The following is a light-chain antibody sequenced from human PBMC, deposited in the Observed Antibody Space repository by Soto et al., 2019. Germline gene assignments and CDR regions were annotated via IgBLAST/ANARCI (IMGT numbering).Light chain of an antibody. V-gene: IGKV1-5*01. CDR3: QQYNSYSRT. J-gene: IGKJ1*01. CDR1: QSISSW. CDR2: DAS. Sequence: DIQMTQSPSTLSASVGDRVTITCRASQSISSWLAWYQQKPGKAPKLLIYDASSLESGVPSRFSGSGSGTEFTLTISSLQPDDVATYCCQQYNSYSRTFGQGTKVEIK.